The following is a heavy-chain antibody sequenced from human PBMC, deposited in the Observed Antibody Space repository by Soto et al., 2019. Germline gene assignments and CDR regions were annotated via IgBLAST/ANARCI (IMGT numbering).Heavy chain of an antibody. Sequence: QVQLVESGGGVVQPGRSPRLSCAASGFTFSSYGMHWVRQAPGKGLEWVAVIWYDGSNKYYADSVKGRFTISRDNSKNTLYLQMNSLRAEDTAVYYCARVHKAYSSGWFPSQAFDYWGQGTLVTVSS. J-gene: IGHJ4*02. CDR2: IWYDGSNK. CDR3: ARVHKAYSSGWFPSQAFDY. V-gene: IGHV3-33*01. CDR1: GFTFSSYG. D-gene: IGHD6-19*01.